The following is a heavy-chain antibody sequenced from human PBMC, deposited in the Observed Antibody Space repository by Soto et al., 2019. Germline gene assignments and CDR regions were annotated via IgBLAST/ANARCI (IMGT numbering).Heavy chain of an antibody. CDR2: IKQDGSEK. Sequence: EVQLVESGGGLVQPGGSLRLSCAASGFTFSSYWMSWVRQAPGKGLEWVANIKQDGSEKYYVDSVKGRFTISRDNAKNSLYLQMNSLRAEDTAVYYCARARSSGLVDAFDIWGQGTMVTVSS. J-gene: IGHJ3*02. CDR1: GFTFSSYW. D-gene: IGHD6-19*01. CDR3: ARARSSGLVDAFDI. V-gene: IGHV3-7*01.